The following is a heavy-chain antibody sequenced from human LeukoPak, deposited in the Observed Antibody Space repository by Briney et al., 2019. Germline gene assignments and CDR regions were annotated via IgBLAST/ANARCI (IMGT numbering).Heavy chain of an antibody. CDR2: IYYSGST. D-gene: IGHD6-6*01. J-gene: IGHJ4*02. CDR3: ASSGGVAARRGYFSY. CDR1: GGSMSSYF. V-gene: IGHV4-59*01. Sequence: SETLSLTCTVSGGSMSSYFWSWIRQPPGKGLEWIGYIYYSGSTNYNPSLQSRVTISVDTSKNQFSLKLSSVTAADTAVYYCASSGGVAARRGYFSYWGQGTLVTVSS.